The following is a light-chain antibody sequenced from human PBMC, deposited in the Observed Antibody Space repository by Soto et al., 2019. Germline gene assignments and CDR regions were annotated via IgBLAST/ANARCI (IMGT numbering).Light chain of an antibody. CDR3: QQRSDRSGYT. J-gene: IGKJ2*01. Sequence: EIVLTQSPATLSLSPGERATLSCRASQSVSSYLAWYQQKPGQAPRLLIYDASNRATGIPARFSGSGSGTDFTLTISSIEPEDFAVYYCQQRSDRSGYTFGQGTKLEIK. CDR2: DAS. CDR1: QSVSSY. V-gene: IGKV3-11*01.